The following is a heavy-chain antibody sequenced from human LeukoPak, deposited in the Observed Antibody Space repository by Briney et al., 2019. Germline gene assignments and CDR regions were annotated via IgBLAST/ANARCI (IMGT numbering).Heavy chain of an antibody. CDR2: INLNSGGT. Sequence: ASVKVSCKASGYTFTSYYMHWVRQAPGQGLEWMGRINLNSGGTNYAQKFQGRVTMTRDTSISTAYMELSRLRSDDTAVYYCAREYSSSPWYFDVWGRGTLVTVSS. CDR1: GYTFTSYY. V-gene: IGHV1-2*06. D-gene: IGHD6-6*01. J-gene: IGHJ2*01. CDR3: AREYSSSPWYFDV.